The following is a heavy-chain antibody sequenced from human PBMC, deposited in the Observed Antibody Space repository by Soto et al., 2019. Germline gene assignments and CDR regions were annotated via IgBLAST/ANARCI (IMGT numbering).Heavy chain of an antibody. D-gene: IGHD3-10*01. CDR1: GFTFSSYS. Sequence: GRSLRLSCAASGFTFSSYSMNWVRQAPGKGLEWVSYISSSSSTIYYADSVKGRFTISRDNAKNSLYLQMNSLRAEDTAVYYCARDDYYGSGSYLAYYYYMDVWGKGTTVTVSS. CDR3: ARDDYYGSGSYLAYYYYMDV. J-gene: IGHJ6*03. CDR2: ISSSSSTI. V-gene: IGHV3-48*01.